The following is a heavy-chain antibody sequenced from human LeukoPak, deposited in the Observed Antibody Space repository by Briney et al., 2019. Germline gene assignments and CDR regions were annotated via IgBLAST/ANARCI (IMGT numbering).Heavy chain of an antibody. V-gene: IGHV3-30*18. CDR1: GFTFSSYG. CDR2: ISYDRSNK. CDR3: AKGALTMVRGVTPNYFDY. Sequence: GGSLRLSCAASGFTFSSYGMHWVRQAPGKGLEWVAVISYDRSNKYYADSVKGRFTISRDNSKNTLYLQMNSLRAEDTAVYYCAKGALTMVRGVTPNYFDYWGQGTLVTVSS. D-gene: IGHD3-10*01. J-gene: IGHJ4*02.